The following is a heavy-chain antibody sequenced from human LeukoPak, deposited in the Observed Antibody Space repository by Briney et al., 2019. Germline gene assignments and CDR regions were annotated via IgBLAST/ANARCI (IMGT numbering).Heavy chain of an antibody. V-gene: IGHV1-2*02. D-gene: IGHD3-3*01. J-gene: IGHJ5*02. CDR2: INPSSGGT. CDR1: GYTFTGYY. CDR3: ARENGSGSHTIFGVVENWFDP. Sequence: ASVKVSCKASGYTFTGYYMHWVRQAPGQGLEWMGWINPSSGGTNYAQKFQGRVTMTRDTSISTAYMELSRLRSDDTAVYYCARENGSGSHTIFGVVENWFDPWGQGTLVTVSS.